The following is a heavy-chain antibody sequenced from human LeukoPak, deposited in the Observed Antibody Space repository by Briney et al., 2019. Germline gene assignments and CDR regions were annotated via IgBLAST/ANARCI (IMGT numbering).Heavy chain of an antibody. CDR3: ARAYTVTTPYYFDY. V-gene: IGHV4-59*08. CDR2: IYYTGST. J-gene: IGHJ4*02. D-gene: IGHD4-11*01. CDR1: GGSISSYY. Sequence: SETLSLTCTVSGGSISSYYWSWMRQPPGKGLEWVSYIYYTGSTDYNPSLKSRVTISVDTSKNQFSLKLSSVTAADTAVYYCARAYTVTTPYYFDYWGQGTLVTVSS.